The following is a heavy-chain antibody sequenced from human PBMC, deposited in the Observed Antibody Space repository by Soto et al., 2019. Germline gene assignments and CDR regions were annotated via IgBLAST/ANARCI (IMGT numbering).Heavy chain of an antibody. V-gene: IGHV4-39*01. D-gene: IGHD3-10*01. CDR3: ARHYGYYSHYMDV. CDR2: ICYSGST. J-gene: IGHJ6*03. Sequence: QLQLQESGPGMVKPSETLSLTCTVSGDSITNNNFYWGWIRKPPGKRLEWIGTICYSGSTHYNPSLKCRFTISVDTSNNHLSLTLSSVTAADTAVYYCARHYGYYSHYMDVWTKGTTVTVSS. CDR1: GDSITNNNFY.